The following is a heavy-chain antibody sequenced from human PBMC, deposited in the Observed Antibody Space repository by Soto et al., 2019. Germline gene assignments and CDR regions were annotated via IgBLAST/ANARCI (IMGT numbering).Heavy chain of an antibody. CDR2: ISYDGNNK. V-gene: IGHV3-30*18. Sequence: QVQLVESGGGVVQPGRSQRLSCAASGFTFSSYGMHWVRKAPGKGLEWVAVISYDGNNKYYADSVKGRFTISRDNSKNTLYLQMSSLRAEDTAVYYCAKSVYNWNDGFFDYWGQGTLVTVSS. CDR1: GFTFSSYG. CDR3: AKSVYNWNDGFFDY. D-gene: IGHD1-1*01. J-gene: IGHJ4*02.